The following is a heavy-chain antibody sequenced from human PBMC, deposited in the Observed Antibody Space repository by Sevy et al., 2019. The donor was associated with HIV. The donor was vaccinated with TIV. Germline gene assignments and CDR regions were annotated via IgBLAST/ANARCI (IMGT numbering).Heavy chain of an antibody. CDR1: GGSVSSGSYY. J-gene: IGHJ6*02. CDR2: IYYSGST. Sequence: SETLSLTCTVSGGSVSSGSYYWSWIRQPPGKGLEWIGYIYYSGSTNYNPSLKSRVTISVDTSKNQFSLKLNSVTAADTAVYYCAREEVTMVQGVIAYYYYYGMDVWGQGTTVTVSS. D-gene: IGHD3-10*01. CDR3: AREEVTMVQGVIAYYYYYGMDV. V-gene: IGHV4-61*01.